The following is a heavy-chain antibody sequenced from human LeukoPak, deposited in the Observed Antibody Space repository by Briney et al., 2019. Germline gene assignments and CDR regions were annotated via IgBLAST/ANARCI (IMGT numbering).Heavy chain of an antibody. CDR3: ARGLHYDYVWGSYRPNWFDP. D-gene: IGHD3-16*02. CDR1: GYSISSGYY. Sequence: SETLSLTCTVSGYSISSGYYWGWIRQPPGKGLEWIGSIYHSGSTYYNPSLKSRVTISVDTSKNQFSLKLSSVTAADTAVYYCARGLHYDYVWGSYRPNWFDPWGQGTLVTVSS. V-gene: IGHV4-38-2*02. CDR2: IYHSGST. J-gene: IGHJ5*02.